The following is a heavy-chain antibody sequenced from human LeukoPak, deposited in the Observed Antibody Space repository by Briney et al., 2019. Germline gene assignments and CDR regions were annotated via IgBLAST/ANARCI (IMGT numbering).Heavy chain of an antibody. CDR3: AKAIQPNYFDY. D-gene: IGHD5-18*01. J-gene: IGHJ4*02. V-gene: IGHV3-23*01. Sequence: GGSLRLSCAASGFTFSSYAMNWVRQAPGKGLEWVSAISGSGGTTYYPDSVKGRFTISRDNSKNTLYLQMSSLRAEDTAVYYCAKAIQPNYFDYWGQGTLVTVSS. CDR2: ISGSGGTT. CDR1: GFTFSSYA.